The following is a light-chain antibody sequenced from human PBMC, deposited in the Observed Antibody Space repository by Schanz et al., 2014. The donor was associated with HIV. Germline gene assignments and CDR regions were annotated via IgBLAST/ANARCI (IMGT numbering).Light chain of an antibody. CDR1: SSNIGNNY. J-gene: IGLJ2*01. CDR3: ATWDSLLNAVV. CDR2: DND. Sequence: QSALTQPPSVSAAPGQKVTISCSGSSSNIGNNYVSWYQQLSGTAPKLLIYDNDKRPSGIPDRFSGSKSGTSATLAITGLQTEDEADYYCATWDSLLNAVVFGGGTKLTVL. V-gene: IGLV1-51*01.